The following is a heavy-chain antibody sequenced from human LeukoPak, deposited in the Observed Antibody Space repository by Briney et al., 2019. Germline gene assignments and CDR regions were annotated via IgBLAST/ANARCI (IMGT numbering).Heavy chain of an antibody. V-gene: IGHV4-39*01. CDR3: ARHVGFITMVRGVINNNWFDP. CDR2: IYYSGTT. CDR1: GGSIRSSPYY. J-gene: IGHJ5*02. D-gene: IGHD3-10*01. Sequence: PSETLSLTCTVSGGSIRSSPYYWGWIRQPPGKGLEWIGSIYYSGTTHYSPSLESRVTISVDTSKKQFSLKLSSVTAADTAVYYCARHVGFITMVRGVINNNWFDPWGQGTLVTVSS.